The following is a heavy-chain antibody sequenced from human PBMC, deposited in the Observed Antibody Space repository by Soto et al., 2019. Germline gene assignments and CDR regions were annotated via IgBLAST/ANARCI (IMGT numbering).Heavy chain of an antibody. CDR1: DGSISGYY. V-gene: IGHV4-59*01. J-gene: IGHJ4*02. D-gene: IGHD6-13*01. CDR2: IYYNGNT. CDR3: ARGGAYSSSWYGN. Sequence: QVQLQESGPGLVKPSETLSLTCTVSDGSISGYYWTWIRQPPGKGLEWIGYIYYNGNTNYNPSLKSRVTNSVDMSKNQFSLKLSSVTAADTAVYYCARGGAYSSSWYGNWGQGTLVTVSS.